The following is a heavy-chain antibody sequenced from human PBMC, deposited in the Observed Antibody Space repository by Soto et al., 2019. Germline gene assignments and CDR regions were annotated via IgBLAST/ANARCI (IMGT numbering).Heavy chain of an antibody. CDR2: INQDVNEK. Sequence: EVQLVESGGGLVQPGGSVRVSCAASGFTFKTFGMSWVRQAPGKGLEWVANINQDVNEKYYVDSVQGRFTISRDNAKNSRYLEMNSLRAEDPAVYYCAFGHYDSSGLDAFDIWGQGTMGTVSS. J-gene: IGHJ3*02. CDR1: GFTFKTFG. D-gene: IGHD3-22*01. V-gene: IGHV3-7*01. CDR3: AFGHYDSSGLDAFDI.